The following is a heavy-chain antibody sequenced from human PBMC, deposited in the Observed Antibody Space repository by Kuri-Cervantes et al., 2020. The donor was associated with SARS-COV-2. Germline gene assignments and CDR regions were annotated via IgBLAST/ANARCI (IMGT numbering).Heavy chain of an antibody. Sequence: GSLRLSCAASGFTFSSYAMSWVRQAPGKGLEWVSAISGSGGSTYYADSVKGRFTISRDNSKNTLYLQMNSLRAEDTAVYYCAKATVRFLEWLQYYYYYGMDVWGQGTTVTVSS. J-gene: IGHJ6*02. CDR1: GFTFSSYA. CDR3: AKATVRFLEWLQYYYYYGMDV. D-gene: IGHD3-3*01. CDR2: ISGSGGST. V-gene: IGHV3-23*01.